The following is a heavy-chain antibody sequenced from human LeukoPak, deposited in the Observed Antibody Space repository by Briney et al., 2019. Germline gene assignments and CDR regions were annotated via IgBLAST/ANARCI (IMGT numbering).Heavy chain of an antibody. CDR2: ISYDGSNK. J-gene: IGHJ4*02. Sequence: PGRSLRLSCAASGFTFSSYGMHWVRQAPGKGLEWVAVISYDGSNKYYADSVKGRFTISRDNSKNTLYLQMNSLRAEDTAVYYCAKDHSRFLEWLSGPSDFDYWGQGTLVTVSS. CDR3: AKDHSRFLEWLSGPSDFDY. CDR1: GFTFSSYG. D-gene: IGHD3-3*01. V-gene: IGHV3-30*18.